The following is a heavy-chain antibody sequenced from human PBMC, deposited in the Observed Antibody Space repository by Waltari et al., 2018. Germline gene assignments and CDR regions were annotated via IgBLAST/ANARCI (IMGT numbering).Heavy chain of an antibody. J-gene: IGHJ6*02. D-gene: IGHD2-2*01. Sequence: QVQLQESGPGLVKPSETLSLTCAVSGYSISSGYYWGWIRQPPGKGLEWIWGIYHSGITNYNPSRKSRVNISVDTSKNQFSLKLSSVTAADTAVYYCARVDKLPAAAPIYYYYGMDGWGQGTTVTVSS. CDR1: GYSISSGYY. CDR2: IYHSGIT. CDR3: ARVDKLPAAAPIYYYYGMDG. V-gene: IGHV4-38-2*01.